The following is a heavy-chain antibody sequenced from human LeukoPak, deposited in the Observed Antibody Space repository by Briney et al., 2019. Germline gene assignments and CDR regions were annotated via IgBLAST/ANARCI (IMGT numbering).Heavy chain of an antibody. J-gene: IGHJ5*02. D-gene: IGHD3-16*02. CDR1: GGSFSGYY. Sequence: PSETLSLTCAVYGGSFSGYYWSWIRQPPGKGLEWIGEINHSGSTNYNPSLKSRVTISVDTSKNQFSLKLSSVTAADTAVYYCARGLVWGSYRYPNWFDPWGQGTLVTVSS. V-gene: IGHV4-34*01. CDR2: INHSGST. CDR3: ARGLVWGSYRYPNWFDP.